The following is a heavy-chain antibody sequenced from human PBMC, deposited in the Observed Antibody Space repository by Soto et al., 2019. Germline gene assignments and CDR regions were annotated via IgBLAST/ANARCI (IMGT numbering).Heavy chain of an antibody. J-gene: IGHJ4*02. Sequence: EVQLVDSGGGLVQPGGSLRLSCAASGFTFSNYAMSWVRQAPGKGLEWVSAIGGSGDWTYYADDVKGRFIFSRDDSKNSLSLQIISHKAGDTAVYYCGEGGGTYWSDPSAESEFDYWGQGTLVTVSS. CDR1: GFTFSNYA. V-gene: IGHV3-23*04. CDR2: IGGSGDWT. CDR3: GEGGGTYWSDPSAESEFDY. D-gene: IGHD2-8*02.